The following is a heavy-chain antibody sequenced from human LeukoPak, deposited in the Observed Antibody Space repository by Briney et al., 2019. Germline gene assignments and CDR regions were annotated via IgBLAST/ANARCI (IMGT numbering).Heavy chain of an antibody. CDR2: ISVSGNT. D-gene: IGHD3-3*01. CDR1: GFTLSSYA. CDR3: ARLREIPVFGVVTKSTSYFDY. J-gene: IGHJ4*02. Sequence: GGSLRLSCAASGFTLSSYAMSWVRQGPGKGLEWVSAISVSGNTYHADSVKGRFTISRDSSKNSLYLQMNSLRAEDTAVYYCARLREIPVFGVVTKSTSYFDYWGQGTLVTVSS. V-gene: IGHV3-23*01.